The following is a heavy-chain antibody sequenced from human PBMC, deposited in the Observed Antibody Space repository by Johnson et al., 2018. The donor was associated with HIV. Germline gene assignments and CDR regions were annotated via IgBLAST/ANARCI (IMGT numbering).Heavy chain of an antibody. V-gene: IGHV3-30*18. J-gene: IGHJ3*02. Sequence: QVQLVESGGGVVQPGRSLRLSCAASGFTFSSYGMHWVRQAPGTGLAWVTIISYAGSNKYYADSVKGRFTIPRDNSKNTLYLQMNSLRAEDTAVYYCAKPSTESAFDIWGQGIMVTVSS. D-gene: IGHD1-1*01. CDR2: ISYAGSNK. CDR3: AKPSTESAFDI. CDR1: GFTFSSYG.